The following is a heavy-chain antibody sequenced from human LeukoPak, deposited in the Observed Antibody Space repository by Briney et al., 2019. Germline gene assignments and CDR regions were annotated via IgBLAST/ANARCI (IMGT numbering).Heavy chain of an antibody. D-gene: IGHD3-22*01. Sequence: SETLSLTCAVYGGSFSGYYWSWIRQPPGKGLEWIGEINHSGSTNYNPSLKSRVTISVDTSKNQFSLKLSSVTAADTAVYYCARDSAMIGGYMDVWGKGTTVTISS. CDR2: INHSGST. CDR3: ARDSAMIGGYMDV. J-gene: IGHJ6*03. CDR1: GGSFSGYY. V-gene: IGHV4-34*01.